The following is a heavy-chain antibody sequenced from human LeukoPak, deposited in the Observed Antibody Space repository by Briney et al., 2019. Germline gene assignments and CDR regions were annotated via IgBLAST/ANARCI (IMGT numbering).Heavy chain of an antibody. D-gene: IGHD4-23*01. V-gene: IGHV4-34*01. Sequence: SETLSLTCAVYGGSFIDYYWSWIRQPPGKGLEWIGEINHSGSTIYNPSLKSRVTISIDTSRKQFSLQVRSVTAADTAVYYCASHDYGGFGANFDYWGQGILVTVSS. CDR2: INHSGST. CDR3: ASHDYGGFGANFDY. CDR1: GGSFIDYY. J-gene: IGHJ4*02.